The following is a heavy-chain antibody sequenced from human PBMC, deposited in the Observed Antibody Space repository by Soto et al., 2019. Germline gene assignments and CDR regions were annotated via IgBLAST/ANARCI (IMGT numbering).Heavy chain of an antibody. D-gene: IGHD2-2*02. CDR2: TYYRSKWYN. CDR1: GDSVSSNSAA. V-gene: IGHV6-1*01. CDR3: ARVYCSSTSCFTYYYYGMDV. Sequence: SQTLSLPCAISGDSVSSNSAAWNWIRQSPSRGLEWLGRTYYRSKWYNDYAVSVKSRITINPDTSKNQFSLQLNSVTPEDTAVYYCARVYCSSTSCFTYYYYGMDVWGQGTTVTVS. J-gene: IGHJ6*02.